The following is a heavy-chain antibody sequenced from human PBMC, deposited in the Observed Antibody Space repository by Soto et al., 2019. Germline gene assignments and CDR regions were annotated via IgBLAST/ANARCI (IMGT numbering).Heavy chain of an antibody. CDR3: AKHVYRRGWYDY. CDR1: GFMFSSYA. D-gene: IGHD6-19*01. CDR2: ISGSGDKT. V-gene: IGHV3-23*01. J-gene: IGHJ4*02. Sequence: DVQVLESGGGFVQRGGSLRLSCAASGFMFSSYALSWVRQAPGKGLEWESGISGSGDKTYYADYVKGRVTISRDHTRTTGYLQMNSLRGEDTGLYACAKHVYRRGWYDYWGKGTLVTVS.